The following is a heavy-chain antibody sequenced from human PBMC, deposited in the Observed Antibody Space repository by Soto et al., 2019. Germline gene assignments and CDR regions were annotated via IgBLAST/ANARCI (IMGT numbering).Heavy chain of an antibody. CDR1: GFTFSWFG. Sequence: EVQLVESGGGLLQPGGSLRLSCAASGFTFSWFGMNWVRQAPGKGLEWVSYISSGSNTINYAESVRGRFTISRDNAKNSLYLQMNSVRDDDTAVYYCARDSSSSYYYFDYWGQGTLVTVSS. D-gene: IGHD3-22*01. V-gene: IGHV3-48*02. CDR3: ARDSSSSYYYFDY. J-gene: IGHJ4*02. CDR2: ISSGSNTI.